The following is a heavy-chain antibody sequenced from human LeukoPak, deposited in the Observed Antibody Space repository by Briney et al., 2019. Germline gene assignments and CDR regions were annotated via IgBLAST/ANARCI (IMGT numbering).Heavy chain of an antibody. CDR2: IYQSGRT. J-gene: IGHJ4*02. V-gene: IGHV4-4*02. CDR1: GDSINSSNW. Sequence: SETLSLTCAVSGDSINSSNWWSWVRQSPGKGLEWIGEIYQSGRTTYKPSLKSRITISADKSKNQLSLKLISVTAADAAVYYCARGDASGYPDYWGQGTLVTVSS. CDR3: ARGDASGYPDY. D-gene: IGHD3-22*01.